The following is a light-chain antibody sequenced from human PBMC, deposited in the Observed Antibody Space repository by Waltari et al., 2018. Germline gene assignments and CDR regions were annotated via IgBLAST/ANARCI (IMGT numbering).Light chain of an antibody. J-gene: IGLJ1*01. CDR2: EVS. V-gene: IGLV2-23*02. CDR1: SSDVGSYNL. CDR3: CSYAGSSTFV. Sequence: QSALTQPASVSGSPGQSITISCTGTSSDVGSYNLVSWYQQHPGKAPNLLIYEVSNRPAGVSSRVAGSKSGNTASLTIAGLQAEDEADYYGCSYAGSSTFVFGTGTKVTVL.